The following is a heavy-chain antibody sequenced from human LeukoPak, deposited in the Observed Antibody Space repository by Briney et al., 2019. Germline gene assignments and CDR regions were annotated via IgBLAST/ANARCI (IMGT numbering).Heavy chain of an antibody. CDR2: IYYSGST. CDR1: GYSISSSYY. J-gene: IGHJ4*02. V-gene: IGHV4-38-2*02. Sequence: PSETLSLTCTVSGYSISSSYYWGWIRQPPGKGLEWIGCIYYSGSTYYNPSLKSRVTISVDTSKNQFSLKLSSVTAADTAVYYCARVKQQLANYWGQGTLVTVSS. CDR3: ARVKQQLANY. D-gene: IGHD6-13*01.